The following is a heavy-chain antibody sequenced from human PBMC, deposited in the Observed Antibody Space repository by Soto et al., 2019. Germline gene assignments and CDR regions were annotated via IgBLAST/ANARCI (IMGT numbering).Heavy chain of an antibody. D-gene: IGHD6-13*01. Sequence: PGESLKISCKGSGYSFANYWIGWVRQVPGKGLEWMGIIYPGDSDTRYSPSFQGHVTISADKSLSTAYLQWSSLKASDSAIYYCARAHSSGWFQHFDYWGQGVQVTVSS. CDR2: IYPGDSDT. CDR1: GYSFANYW. CDR3: ARAHSSGWFQHFDY. V-gene: IGHV5-51*01. J-gene: IGHJ4*02.